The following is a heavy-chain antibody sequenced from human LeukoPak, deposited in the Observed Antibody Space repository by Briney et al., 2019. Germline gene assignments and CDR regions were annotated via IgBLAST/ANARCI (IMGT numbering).Heavy chain of an antibody. CDR2: IIPIFGTA. V-gene: IGHV1-69*13. Sequence: GASVKVSCKASGGTFSSYAISWVRQAPGQGPEWMGGIIPIFGTANYAQKFQGRVTITADESTSTAYMKLSSLRSEDTAVYYCAQMYYYDSEPPLDYWGQGTLVTVSS. D-gene: IGHD3-22*01. CDR3: AQMYYYDSEPPLDY. CDR1: GGTFSSYA. J-gene: IGHJ4*02.